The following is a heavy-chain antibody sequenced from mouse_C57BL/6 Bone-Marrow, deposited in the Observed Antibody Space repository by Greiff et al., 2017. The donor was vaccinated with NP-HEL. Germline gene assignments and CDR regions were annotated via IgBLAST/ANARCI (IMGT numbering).Heavy chain of an antibody. CDR1: GFNIKDDY. CDR3: TTDDYDGWFAY. D-gene: IGHD2-4*01. V-gene: IGHV14-4*01. J-gene: IGHJ3*01. Sequence: EVKLVESGAELVRPGASVKLSCTASGFNIKDDYMHWVKQRPEQGLEWIGWIDPENGDTEYSSTFKGKATITADTSSNTAYLQLSSLTSEDTAVYYCTTDDYDGWFAYWGQGTLVTVSA. CDR2: IDPENGDT.